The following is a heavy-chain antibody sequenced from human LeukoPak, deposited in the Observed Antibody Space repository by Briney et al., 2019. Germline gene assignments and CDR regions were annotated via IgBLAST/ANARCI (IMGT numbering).Heavy chain of an antibody. Sequence: PGGSLRLSCAASGFTFSSYAMSWVRQAPGKGLEWVSAISGSGGSTYYADSVKGRFTISRDNSKNTLYLQMNSLRAEDTAVYYCAKGSGYCSGGSCYSDVPNFDYWGQGTLVTVSS. V-gene: IGHV3-23*01. D-gene: IGHD2-15*01. CDR3: AKGSGYCSGGSCYSDVPNFDY. J-gene: IGHJ4*02. CDR1: GFTFSSYA. CDR2: ISGSGGST.